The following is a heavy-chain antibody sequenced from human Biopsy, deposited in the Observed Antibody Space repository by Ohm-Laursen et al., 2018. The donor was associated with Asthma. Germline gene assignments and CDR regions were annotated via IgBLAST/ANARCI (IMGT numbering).Heavy chain of an antibody. J-gene: IGHJ4*02. CDR1: GASITSSAYY. V-gene: IGHV4-39*01. CDR2: MYYGTTP. D-gene: IGHD3-22*01. Sequence: GTLSLTCTVSGASITSSAYYWGWIRQPPGKGLEWIGSMYYGTTPYYSPSLKSRVTISVDTSKNQFSLMLSSVTAADTAVYFCVRHQYSSSWSTFDYWGQGALVTVSS. CDR3: VRHQYSSSWSTFDY.